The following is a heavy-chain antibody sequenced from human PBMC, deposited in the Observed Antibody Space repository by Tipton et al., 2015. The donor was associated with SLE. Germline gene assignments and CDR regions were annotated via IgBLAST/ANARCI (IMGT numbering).Heavy chain of an antibody. Sequence: TLSLTCTVSGGSIGSGSYYWGWIRQPPGKGLEWIGSSFYGGSTHYNPSLRSRVTMSIDTSRTQLALRLNSVTAADTAVYFCARLYYCGTGHYSQVYFEHWGQGSLVTVSS. D-gene: IGHD3-10*01. CDR1: GGSIGSGSYY. CDR3: ARLYYCGTGHYSQVYFEH. J-gene: IGHJ1*01. V-gene: IGHV4-39*06. CDR2: SFYGGST.